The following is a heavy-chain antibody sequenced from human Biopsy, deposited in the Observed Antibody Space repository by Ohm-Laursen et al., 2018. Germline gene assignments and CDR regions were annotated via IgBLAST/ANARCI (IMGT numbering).Heavy chain of an antibody. D-gene: IGHD6-19*01. CDR3: ARSGWPENDAFDI. Sequence: SLRLSCSASGFTVSSNYMSWVRQAPGKGLEWGSVIYSGGSTYYADSVKGRFTISRDNSKNTLYLQMNSLRAEDTAVYYCARSGWPENDAFDIWGQGTMVTVSS. J-gene: IGHJ3*02. CDR2: IYSGGST. V-gene: IGHV3-53*01. CDR1: GFTVSSNY.